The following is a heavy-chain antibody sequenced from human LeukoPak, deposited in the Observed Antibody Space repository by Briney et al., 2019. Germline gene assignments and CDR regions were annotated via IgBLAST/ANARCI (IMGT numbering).Heavy chain of an antibody. CDR2: INPTGGTT. V-gene: IGHV1-46*01. D-gene: IGHD2-2*01. Sequence: GASVKVSCKASGYTFTSYYMHWVRQAPGQGLEWMGMINPTGGTTSYVQRFQGRVTLTRDTTRDTSTGTVYMELSSLRSEDTAVYYCARDRDIVVVPSASEPDAFDIWGQGTMVTVSS. CDR3: ARDRDIVVVPSASEPDAFDI. J-gene: IGHJ3*02. CDR1: GYTFTSYY.